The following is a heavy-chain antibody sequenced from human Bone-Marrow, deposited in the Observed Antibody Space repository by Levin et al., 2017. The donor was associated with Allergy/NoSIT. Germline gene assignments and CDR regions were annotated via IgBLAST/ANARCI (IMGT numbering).Heavy chain of an antibody. CDR2: LYYSGST. CDR1: GGSISSTTYY. Sequence: PSETLSLTCNVFGGSISSTTYYWGWIRQPPGKGLECIGTLYYSGSTYYNPSLKSRVTISVDTSKNQFSLRLTSVTAADTAVYYCARRGSSGQLDFWGQGTLVTVSS. J-gene: IGHJ4*02. CDR3: ARRGSSGQLDF. D-gene: IGHD5-12*01. V-gene: IGHV4-39*01.